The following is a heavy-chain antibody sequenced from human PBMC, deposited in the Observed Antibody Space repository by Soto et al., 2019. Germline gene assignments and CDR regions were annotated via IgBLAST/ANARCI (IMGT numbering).Heavy chain of an antibody. CDR2: ISSSSSYI. CDR1: GFTFSSYS. Sequence: PGGSLRLSCAASGFTFSSYSMNWVRQAPGKGLEWVSSISSSSSYIYYADSVKGRFTISRDNAKNSLYLQMNSLRAEDTAVYYCASGGYNNDAFDIWGQGPMVTVSS. CDR3: ASGGYNNDAFDI. V-gene: IGHV3-21*01. J-gene: IGHJ3*02. D-gene: IGHD5-12*01.